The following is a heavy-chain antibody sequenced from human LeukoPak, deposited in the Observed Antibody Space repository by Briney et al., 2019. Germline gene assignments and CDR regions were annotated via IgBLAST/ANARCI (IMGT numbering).Heavy chain of an antibody. J-gene: IGHJ4*02. CDR1: GFTFSSYV. CDR3: ARDPVRYYDSSGYGY. Sequence: GGSLRLSCAASGFTFSSYVVNWVRQAPGKGLEWVSSISSSSSYIYYADSVKGRFTISRDNAKNSLYLQMNSLRAEDTAVYYCARDPVRYYDSSGYGYWGQGTLVTVSS. CDR2: ISSSSSYI. V-gene: IGHV3-21*01. D-gene: IGHD3-22*01.